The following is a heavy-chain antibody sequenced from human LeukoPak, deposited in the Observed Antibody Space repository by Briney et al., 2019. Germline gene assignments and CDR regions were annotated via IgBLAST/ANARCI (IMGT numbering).Heavy chain of an antibody. J-gene: IGHJ4*02. CDR2: INPKSGGT. CDR3: AREYSSSSGRLFDY. Sequence: ASVTVSCKASGYTFTGYYMHWVRQAPGQGLEWMGWINPKSGGTNYAQKFQGRVTMTRDTSISTAYMELSGLRSDDTAVYYCAREYSSSSGRLFDYWGPGTLVTVSS. V-gene: IGHV1-2*02. CDR1: GYTFTGYY. D-gene: IGHD6-6*01.